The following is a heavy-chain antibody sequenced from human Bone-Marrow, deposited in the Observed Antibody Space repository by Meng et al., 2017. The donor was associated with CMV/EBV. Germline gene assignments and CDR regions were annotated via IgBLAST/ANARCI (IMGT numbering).Heavy chain of an antibody. V-gene: IGHV1-69*05. D-gene: IGHD3-3*01. Sequence: SVKVSCKASGGTFSSYAISWVRQAPGQGLEWMGGIIPIFDTANYAQKFQGRVTITTDESTSTAYMELSSLRSEDTAVYYCARGNLDDDFWSGYLDYWGQGTLVTVSS. J-gene: IGHJ4*02. CDR1: GGTFSSYA. CDR2: IIPIFDTA. CDR3: ARGNLDDDFWSGYLDY.